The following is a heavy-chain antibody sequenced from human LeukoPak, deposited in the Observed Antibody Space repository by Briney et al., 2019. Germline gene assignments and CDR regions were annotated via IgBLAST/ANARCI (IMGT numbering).Heavy chain of an antibody. CDR2: INHSGST. V-gene: IGHV4-34*01. J-gene: IGHJ2*01. CDR3: ARRSIAARRRSYWYFDL. Sequence: SETLSLTCAVYGGSFSGYYWSWIRQPPGKGLEWIGEINHSGSTNYNPSLKSRVTISVDTSKNQFSLKLSSVTAADTAVYYCARRSIAARRRSYWYFDLWGRGTLVTVSS. CDR1: GGSFSGYY. D-gene: IGHD6-6*01.